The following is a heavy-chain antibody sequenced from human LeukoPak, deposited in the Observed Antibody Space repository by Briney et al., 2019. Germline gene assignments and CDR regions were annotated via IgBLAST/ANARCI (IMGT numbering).Heavy chain of an antibody. CDR3: ATRHRAVAEAYFDY. V-gene: IGHV3-23*01. CDR2: ISGSGIST. Sequence: GGSLRLSCAASGFTFSSYAMSWVRQAPGKGLEWVSAISGSGISTYYADSVKGRFTISRDSSKNTLYLQMNSLRAEDTAVYYCATRHRAVAEAYFDYWGQGTLVTVSS. CDR1: GFTFSSYA. D-gene: IGHD6-19*01. J-gene: IGHJ4*02.